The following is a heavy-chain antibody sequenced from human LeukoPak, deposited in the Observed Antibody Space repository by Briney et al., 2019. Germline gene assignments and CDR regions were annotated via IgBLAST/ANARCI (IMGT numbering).Heavy chain of an antibody. CDR2: IIPILGIA. CDR3: ASMVDTAMVTSAFDI. J-gene: IGHJ3*02. CDR1: GYTFTSYY. D-gene: IGHD5-18*01. Sequence: ASVKVSCKASGYTFTSYYMHWLRQAPGQGLEWMGRIIPILGIANYAQKFQGRVTITADKSTSTAYMELSSLRSEDTAVYYCASMVDTAMVTSAFDIWGQGTMVTVSS. V-gene: IGHV1-69*02.